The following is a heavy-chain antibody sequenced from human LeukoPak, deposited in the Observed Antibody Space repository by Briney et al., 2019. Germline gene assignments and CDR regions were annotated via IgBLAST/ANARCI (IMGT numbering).Heavy chain of an antibody. D-gene: IGHD3-22*01. Sequence: SQTLSLTCTVSGGSISSGSYYWSWIRQPAGKGLEWIGRIYTSGSTNYNPSLKSRVTISVDTSKNQFSLKLSSVTAADTAVYYCARDHTDSFDYWGQATLVTVSS. V-gene: IGHV4-61*02. CDR2: IYTSGST. CDR1: GGSISSGSYY. CDR3: ARDHTDSFDY. J-gene: IGHJ4*02.